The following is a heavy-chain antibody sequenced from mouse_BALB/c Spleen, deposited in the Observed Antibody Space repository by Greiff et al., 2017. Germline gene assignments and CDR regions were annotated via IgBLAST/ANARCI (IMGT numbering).Heavy chain of an antibody. CDR1: GYSITSGYY. CDR2: ISYDGSN. Sequence: VQLKQSGPGLVKPSQSLSLTCSVTGYSITSGYYWNWIRQFPGNKLEWMGYISYDGSNNYNPSLKNRIPITRDTSKNQFFLKLNSVTTEDTATYYCARGGGNYIYAMDYWGQGTSVTVSS. CDR3: ARGGGNYIYAMDY. D-gene: IGHD2-1*01. V-gene: IGHV3-6*02. J-gene: IGHJ4*01.